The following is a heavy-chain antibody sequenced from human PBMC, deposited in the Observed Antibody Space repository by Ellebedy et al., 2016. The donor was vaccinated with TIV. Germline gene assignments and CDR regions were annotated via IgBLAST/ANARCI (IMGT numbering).Heavy chain of an antibody. D-gene: IGHD6-13*01. J-gene: IGHJ4*02. CDR2: ISGSGGST. V-gene: IGHV3-23*01. CDR3: AKGGVRAAAGTC. CDR1: GGSFSGYY. Sequence: ETLSLTXAVYGGSFSGYYWSWVRQAPGKGLEWVSAISGSGGSTYYADSVKGRFTISRDNSKNTLYLQMNSLRAEDTAVYYCAKGGVRAAAGTCWGQGTLVTVSS.